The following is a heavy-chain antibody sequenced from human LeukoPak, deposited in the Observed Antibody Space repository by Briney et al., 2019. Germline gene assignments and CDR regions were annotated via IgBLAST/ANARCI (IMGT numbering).Heavy chain of an antibody. J-gene: IGHJ4*02. V-gene: IGHV3-72*01. D-gene: IGHD3-3*01. Sequence: GGSLRLSCAVSGITFSDHTMDWVRQAPGKGLEWLARIKNKANSYTTQYAASVKGRFTISRDDSKSSLYLQMNSLKTEDTAVYYCTAAQRERRITIFGVVPNPDYWGQGTLVTVSS. CDR3: TAAQRERRITIFGVVPNPDY. CDR2: IKNKANSYTT. CDR1: GITFSDHT.